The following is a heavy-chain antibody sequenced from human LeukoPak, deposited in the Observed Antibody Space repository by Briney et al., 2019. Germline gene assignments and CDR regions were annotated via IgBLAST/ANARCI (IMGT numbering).Heavy chain of an antibody. V-gene: IGHV1-3*01. J-gene: IGHJ6*02. CDR1: GYTFINYA. Sequence: ASVKVSCKASGYTFINYAMHWVRQAPGQRLEWMGWINAGNGNTKFSQKFQGRVTITRDTSASTAYMQLSSLRSEDTAVYYCASSPGYYYYGMDVWGQGTTVTVSS. CDR2: INAGNGNT. D-gene: IGHD7-27*01. CDR3: ASSPGYYYYGMDV.